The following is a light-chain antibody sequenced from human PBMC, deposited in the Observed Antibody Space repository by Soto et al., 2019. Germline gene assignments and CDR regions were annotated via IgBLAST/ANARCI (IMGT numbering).Light chain of an antibody. V-gene: IGKV3-11*01. Sequence: EIVLTQSSATLSLSPGERATLSCRASQSVSNYLAWYQQKPGQAPRLLISDASNRATGIPARFSGSGAGTDFSLTISSLDTQDFAVYYGQQRSSWPPLTFGQGTRLENK. J-gene: IGKJ5*01. CDR1: QSVSNY. CDR2: DAS. CDR3: QQRSSWPPLT.